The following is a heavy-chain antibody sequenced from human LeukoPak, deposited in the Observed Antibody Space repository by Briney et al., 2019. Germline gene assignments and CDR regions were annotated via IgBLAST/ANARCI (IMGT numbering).Heavy chain of an antibody. Sequence: GGSLKISCKGSGYSFTSYWIGWVRQMPGKGLEWMGIIYPGDSDTRYSPSFQGQVTISADKSISTAYLQWSSLKASDTAMYYCAASYYYDSSGYKPFDPWGQGTLVTVSS. CDR1: GYSFTSYW. J-gene: IGHJ5*02. CDR2: IYPGDSDT. CDR3: AASYYYDSSGYKPFDP. D-gene: IGHD3-22*01. V-gene: IGHV5-51*01.